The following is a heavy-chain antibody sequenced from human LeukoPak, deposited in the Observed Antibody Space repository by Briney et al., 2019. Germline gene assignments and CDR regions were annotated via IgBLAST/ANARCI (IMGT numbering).Heavy chain of an antibody. CDR1: GGSFSGYY. Sequence: PSETLSLTCAVYGGSFSGYYWSWIRHAPGKGLEWIGEINHSGSTTYSPSLKSRVTISVDTSKNQLSLKMRSVTAADTAVYYCTRGDMAYCGGDCSVRYDYWGQGTLVTVSS. J-gene: IGHJ4*02. CDR3: TRGDMAYCGGDCSVRYDY. V-gene: IGHV4-34*01. CDR2: INHSGST. D-gene: IGHD2-21*02.